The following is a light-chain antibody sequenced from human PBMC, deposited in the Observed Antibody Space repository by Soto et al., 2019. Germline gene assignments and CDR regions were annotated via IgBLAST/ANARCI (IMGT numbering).Light chain of an antibody. CDR3: QQYGSSLGT. J-gene: IGKJ1*01. CDR2: GAS. CDR1: QSVSSSY. Sequence: EIVLTQSPGTLSLSPGERATLSCRASQSVSSSYLAWYQQKPGQGPRLLIYGASSRATGIPDRFSGSGSGTDFTLTISRLEPEDFAVYYCQQYGSSLGTFGQGTKVEIK. V-gene: IGKV3-20*01.